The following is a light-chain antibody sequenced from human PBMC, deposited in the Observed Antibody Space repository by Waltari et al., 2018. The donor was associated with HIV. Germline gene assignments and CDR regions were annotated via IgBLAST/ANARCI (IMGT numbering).Light chain of an antibody. CDR2: WAS. J-gene: IGKJ1*01. CDR1: QTVLSDSTHKNY. CDR3: QQYYNTPWT. Sequence: DIILTQSPDTLAVSLGDRATIHCRSSQTVLSDSTHKNYLSWYQQQPGQPPKLLLYWASSRESGVPARFSGSGSATDFTLTITDFQAEDAAIYFCQQYYNTPWTFGQGTRADIK. V-gene: IGKV4-1*01.